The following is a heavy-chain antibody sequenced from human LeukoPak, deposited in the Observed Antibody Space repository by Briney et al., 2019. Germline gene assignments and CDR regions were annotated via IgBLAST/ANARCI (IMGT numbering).Heavy chain of an antibody. D-gene: IGHD6-13*01. CDR2: ISWNSGSI. Sequence: GGSLRLSCATSGFTFDDYAMHWVRQAPGKGLEWVSGISWNSGSIGYADSVKGRFTNSRDNAKNSLYLQMNSLRAEDTALYYCAKDLAAAGTHFDYWGQGTLVTVSS. CDR3: AKDLAAAGTHFDY. V-gene: IGHV3-9*01. J-gene: IGHJ4*02. CDR1: GFTFDDYA.